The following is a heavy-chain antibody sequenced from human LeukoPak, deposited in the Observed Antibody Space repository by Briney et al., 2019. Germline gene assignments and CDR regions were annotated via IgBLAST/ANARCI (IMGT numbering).Heavy chain of an antibody. CDR2: ISSSGSTI. V-gene: IGHV3-48*03. J-gene: IGHJ6*02. CDR3: ARAGPLVVPAATHYYGMDV. CDR1: GFTFSSYE. D-gene: IGHD2-2*01. Sequence: GRSLRLSCAASGFTFSSYEMNWVRQAPGKGLEWVSYISSSGSTIYYADSVKGRFTISRDNAKNSLYLQMNSLRAEDTAVYYCARAGPLVVPAATHYYGMDVWGQGTTVTVSS.